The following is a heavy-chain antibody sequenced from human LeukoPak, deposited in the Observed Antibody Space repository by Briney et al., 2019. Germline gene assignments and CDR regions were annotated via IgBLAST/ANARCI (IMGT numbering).Heavy chain of an antibody. CDR2: INPSGGST. CDR3: ARERLYDSSGYLDPIQSHDAFDI. J-gene: IGHJ3*02. V-gene: IGHV1-46*01. CDR1: GYTFTSYY. Sequence: GASVKVSCKASGYTFTSYYMHWVRQAPGQGLEWMGIINPSGGSTSYAQKFQGRVTMTRDTSTSTVYMELSSLRSEDTAVYYCARERLYDSSGYLDPIQSHDAFDIWGQGTMVTVSS. D-gene: IGHD3-22*01.